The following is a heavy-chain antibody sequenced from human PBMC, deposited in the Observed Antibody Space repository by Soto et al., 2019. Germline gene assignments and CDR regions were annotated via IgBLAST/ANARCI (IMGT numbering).Heavy chain of an antibody. CDR1: GFTFSTYA. D-gene: IGHD4-17*01. Sequence: PXGSLRLSCAASGFTFSTYAMSGVRQAPGKGLEWVSAISRDGYDIYYADSVKGRFTISRDNSKHMLFLQMNSLRTEDTAVYYCAHPRGYGVFDAYDIWGQGAMVTVSS. CDR3: AHPRGYGVFDAYDI. CDR2: ISRDGYDI. V-gene: IGHV3-23*01. J-gene: IGHJ3*02.